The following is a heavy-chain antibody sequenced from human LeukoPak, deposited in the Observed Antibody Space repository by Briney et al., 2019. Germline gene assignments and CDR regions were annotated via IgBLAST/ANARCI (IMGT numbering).Heavy chain of an antibody. CDR1: GFTFSSYS. V-gene: IGHV3-53*01. CDR3: ARAQGGGAFDI. Sequence: GGSLRLSCAASGFTFSSYSMNWVRQAPGKGLEWVSVIYSGGSTYYADSVKGRFTISRDNSKNTLYLQMNSLRAEDTAVYYCARAQGGGAFDIWGQGTMVTVSS. J-gene: IGHJ3*02. CDR2: IYSGGST. D-gene: IGHD2-15*01.